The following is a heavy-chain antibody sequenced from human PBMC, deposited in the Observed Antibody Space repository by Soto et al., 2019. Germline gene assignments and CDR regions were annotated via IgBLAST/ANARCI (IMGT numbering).Heavy chain of an antibody. D-gene: IGHD5-12*01. V-gene: IGHV4-39*01. CDR1: GGSISSSSYY. CDR2: IYYSGYT. CDR3: ARQGYSGHDPIDY. Sequence: SETLSLTCTVSGGSISSSSYYWGWIRQPPGKGLEWIGSIYYSGYTYYNPSLKSRVTISVDTSKNQFSLKLSPVTAADTAVYYCARQGYSGHDPIDYWGQGALVTVSS. J-gene: IGHJ4*02.